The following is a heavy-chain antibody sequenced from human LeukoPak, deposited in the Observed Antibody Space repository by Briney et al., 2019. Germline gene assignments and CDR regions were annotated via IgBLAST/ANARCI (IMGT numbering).Heavy chain of an antibody. CDR3: ARGESSGWSFDY. J-gene: IGHJ4*02. Sequence: GGSLRLSCAASGFTFSSYGMHWVRQAPGKGLEWVAVIWYDGSNKYYADSVKGRFTISRDNSKNTLYLQMNSLRAEDTAVYYCARGESSGWSFDYWGQGTLVTVSS. CDR2: IWYDGSNK. D-gene: IGHD6-13*01. CDR1: GFTFSSYG. V-gene: IGHV3-33*01.